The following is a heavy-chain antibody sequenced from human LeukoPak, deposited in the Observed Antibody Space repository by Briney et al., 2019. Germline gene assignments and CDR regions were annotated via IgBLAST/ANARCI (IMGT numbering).Heavy chain of an antibody. CDR3: AKELSVRNQFDY. J-gene: IGHJ4*02. CDR1: GFTFSSYA. CDR2: ISGSGGST. Sequence: GGSLRLSCAASGFTFSSYAMSWVRQAPGKGLEWVSGISGSGGSTYYADSVKGWFTISRDNPKNTLYLQMNSLRAEDTAVYYCAKELSVRNQFDYWGQGTLVTVSS. D-gene: IGHD1-14*01. V-gene: IGHV3-23*01.